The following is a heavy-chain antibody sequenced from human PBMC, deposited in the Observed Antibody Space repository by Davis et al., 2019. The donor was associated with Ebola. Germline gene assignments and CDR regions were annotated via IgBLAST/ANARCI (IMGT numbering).Heavy chain of an antibody. D-gene: IGHD2-2*01. CDR3: SSTSGEDYYYYGMDV. CDR1: GFTFGGSA. CDR2: IRSKANSYAT. V-gene: IGHV3-73*01. Sequence: GGSLRLSCAASGFTFGGSAMHWVRQASGKGLEWVGRIRSKANSYATAYAASVKGRFTISRDDSKNTAYPQMNSLKTEDTAVYYCSSTSGEDYYYYGMDVWGQGTTVTVSS. J-gene: IGHJ6*02.